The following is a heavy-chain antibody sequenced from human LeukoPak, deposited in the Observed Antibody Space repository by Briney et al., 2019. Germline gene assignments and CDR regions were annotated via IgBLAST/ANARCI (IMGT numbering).Heavy chain of an antibody. CDR1: GGTFSSYA. V-gene: IGHV1-18*01. Sequence: GASVKVYCKASGGTFSSYAISWVRQAPGQGLEWMGWISAYNGNTNYAQKLQGRVTMTTDTSTSTAYMELRSLRSDDTAVYYCARQGCSGGSCYSGVWWFDPWGQGTLVTVSS. CDR2: ISAYNGNT. D-gene: IGHD2-15*01. CDR3: ARQGCSGGSCYSGVWWFDP. J-gene: IGHJ5*02.